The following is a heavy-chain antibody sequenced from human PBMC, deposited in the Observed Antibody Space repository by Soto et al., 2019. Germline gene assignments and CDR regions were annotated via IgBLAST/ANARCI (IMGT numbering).Heavy chain of an antibody. V-gene: IGHV4-4*02. CDR3: ARGVVLVPDATNDAFDI. CDR2: IYHSGST. J-gene: IGHJ3*02. D-gene: IGHD2-2*01. Sequence: QVQLQESGPGLVKPSGTLSLTCAVSGGSISSSNWWSWVRQPPGKGLEWIGEIYHSGSTNYNPSRKTRVSITADKSKNQFALRLSSVTAADRAVYYCARGVVLVPDATNDAFDIWGQGTMVTVSS. CDR1: GGSISSSNW.